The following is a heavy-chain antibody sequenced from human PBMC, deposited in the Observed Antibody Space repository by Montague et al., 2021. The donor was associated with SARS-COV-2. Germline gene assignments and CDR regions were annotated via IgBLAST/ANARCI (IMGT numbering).Heavy chain of an antibody. CDR1: GFSLITTEEC. CDR3: ARTLRDICDS. V-gene: IGHV2-70*01. CDR2: IDGSDYK. J-gene: IGHJ4*02. Sequence: PALVTPTQTLTLTCTFSGFSLITTEECVTWIRQSPGKALEWLALIDGSDYKYYNSSLKTRLTISKDTSKKQVILIMANMDPVDTGTYFCARTLRDICDSWGQGTLVTVSS.